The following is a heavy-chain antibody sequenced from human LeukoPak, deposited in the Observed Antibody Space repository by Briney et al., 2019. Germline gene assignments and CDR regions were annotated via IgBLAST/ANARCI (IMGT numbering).Heavy chain of an antibody. CDR2: IWYDGSNK. V-gene: IGHV3-33*01. J-gene: IGHJ4*02. CDR3: ATDTAMVTTFDY. D-gene: IGHD5-18*01. CDR1: GFTFSSYG. Sequence: PGRSLRLSCAASGFTFSSYGMHWVRQAPGKGLEWVAVIWYDGSNKYYADSVKGRFTISRDNSKNTLYLQMNSLRAEDTAVYYCATDTAMVTTFDYWGQGTLVTVSS.